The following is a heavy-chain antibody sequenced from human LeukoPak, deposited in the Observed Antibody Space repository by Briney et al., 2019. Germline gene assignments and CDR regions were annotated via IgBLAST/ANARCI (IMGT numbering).Heavy chain of an antibody. D-gene: IGHD6-19*01. CDR2: INHSGST. Sequence: SETLSLTCAVYGGSFSGYYWSWIRQPPGKGLEWIGEINHSGSTNYNPSLKSRVTISVDTSKNQFSLKLSSVTAADTAVYYCARYSSGWYMFDYWGQGTLVTVSS. CDR1: GGSFSGYY. J-gene: IGHJ4*02. V-gene: IGHV4-34*01. CDR3: ARYSSGWYMFDY.